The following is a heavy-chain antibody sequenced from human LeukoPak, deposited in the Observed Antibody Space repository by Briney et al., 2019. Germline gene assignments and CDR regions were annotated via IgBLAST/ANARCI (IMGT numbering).Heavy chain of an antibody. D-gene: IGHD3-9*01. Sequence: ASVKVSCEASGGTFSSYAISWVRQAPGQGLEWMGGIIPIFGTANYAQKFQGRVTITADESTSTAYMELSSLRSEDTAVYYCARETRHEGLRYFDWFSYYGMDVWGQGTTVTVSS. J-gene: IGHJ6*02. V-gene: IGHV1-69*01. CDR3: ARETRHEGLRYFDWFSYYGMDV. CDR2: IIPIFGTA. CDR1: GGTFSSYA.